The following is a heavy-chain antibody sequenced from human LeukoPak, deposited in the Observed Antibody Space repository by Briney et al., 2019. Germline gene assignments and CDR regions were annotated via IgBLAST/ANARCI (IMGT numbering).Heavy chain of an antibody. CDR1: GFTFSSYW. Sequence: GGSLRLSCAASGFTFSSYWMHWVRQAPGKGLVWVSRINSDGSYTNDADSVKGRFTISRDNAKNTLYLQMNSLRAEDTAVYYCASGYYNSGSQTWGQGTLVTVSS. D-gene: IGHD3-10*01. V-gene: IGHV3-74*01. CDR3: ASGYYNSGSQT. J-gene: IGHJ5*02. CDR2: INSDGSYT.